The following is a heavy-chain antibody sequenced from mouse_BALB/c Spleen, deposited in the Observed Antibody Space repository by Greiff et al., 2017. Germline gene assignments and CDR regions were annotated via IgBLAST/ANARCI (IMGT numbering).Heavy chain of an antibody. CDR2: IDPSDSYT. D-gene: IGHD1-2*01. Sequence: QVQLQQPGAELVKPGASVKLSCKASGYTFTSYWMHWVKQRPGQGLEWIGEIDPSDSYTNYNQKFKGKATLTVDKSSSTAYMQLSSLTSEDSAVYYCSRDYYGYGDAMDYWGQGTSVTVSS. V-gene: IGHV1-69*02. CDR3: SRDYYGYGDAMDY. J-gene: IGHJ4*01. CDR1: GYTFTSYW.